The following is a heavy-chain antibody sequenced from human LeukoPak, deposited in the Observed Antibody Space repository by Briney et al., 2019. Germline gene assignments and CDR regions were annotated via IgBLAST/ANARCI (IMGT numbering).Heavy chain of an antibody. Sequence: GGSLRLSCAVSGITLSNYGMSWVRQAPGKGLEWVAGISDSGGRTNYADSVKGRFTISRDNSKNTFYLQMNNLRAEDTAVYFCAKGSGSGWYGWFAPWGQGTLVTVSS. V-gene: IGHV3-23*01. CDR1: GITLSNYG. CDR3: AKGSGSGWYGWFAP. CDR2: ISDSGGRT. D-gene: IGHD6-19*01. J-gene: IGHJ5*02.